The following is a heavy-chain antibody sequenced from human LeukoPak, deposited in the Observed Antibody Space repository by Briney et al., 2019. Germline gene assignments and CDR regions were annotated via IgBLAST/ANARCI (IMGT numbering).Heavy chain of an antibody. Sequence: GGSLRLSCAASGFTFSSYAMHWVRQAPGKGLEWVAVISYDGSLPYYADSVKGRFTFSRDNSKNTLFLQMNSLRTEDTAVYYCVRDRRAVAIYFDYWGQGTLVTVSS. V-gene: IGHV3-30*04. CDR3: VRDRRAVAIYFDY. CDR1: GFTFSSYA. J-gene: IGHJ4*02. D-gene: IGHD6-19*01. CDR2: ISYDGSLP.